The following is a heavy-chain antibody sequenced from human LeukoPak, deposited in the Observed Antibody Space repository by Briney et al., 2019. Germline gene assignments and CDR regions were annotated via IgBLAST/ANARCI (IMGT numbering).Heavy chain of an antibody. D-gene: IGHD4-17*01. V-gene: IGHV4-30-2*01. J-gene: IGHJ4*02. CDR3: ARIYGDFPPYFDY. CDR2: IYHSGST. Sequence: SETLSLTCAVSGGSISSGGYSWSWIRQPPGKGLEWIGYIYHSGSTYYNPSLKSRVTISVDRFKNQFSLKLSSVTAADTAVYYCARIYGDFPPYFDYWGQGTLVTVSS. CDR1: GGSISSGGYS.